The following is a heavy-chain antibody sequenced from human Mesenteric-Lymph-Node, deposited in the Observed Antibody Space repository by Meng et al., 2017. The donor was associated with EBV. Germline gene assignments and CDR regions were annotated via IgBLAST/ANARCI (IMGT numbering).Heavy chain of an antibody. CDR3: GGGYISGVPDFDY. CDR1: GXXXSGFY. CDR2: INHRRDT. D-gene: IGHD3-10*01. V-gene: IGHV4-34*01. J-gene: IGHJ4*02. Sequence: QLLPWGXXFLKPFETXXRTFAVSGXXXSGFYWSWIRQSPGKGLEWIGEINHRRDTNYHPSLKSRVTISLDASKNQFSLKLTSVTAADTAVYYCGGGYISGVPDFDYWGQGTLVTVSS.